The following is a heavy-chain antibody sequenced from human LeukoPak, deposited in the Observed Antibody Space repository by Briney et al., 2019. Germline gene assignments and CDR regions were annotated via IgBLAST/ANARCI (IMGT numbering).Heavy chain of an antibody. Sequence: SETLSLTCTVSGGSISSYSSYWTWLRQPPGKGLEWIGYIYYDGSTNYNASLKSRVTISVDTSKNQFSLKLNSVTAADTAVYYCARRGPIQLWAGWFDPWGQGTLVTVSS. J-gene: IGHJ5*02. CDR2: IYYDGST. V-gene: IGHV4-59*01. D-gene: IGHD1-1*01. CDR3: ARRGPIQLWAGWFDP. CDR1: GGSISSYSSY.